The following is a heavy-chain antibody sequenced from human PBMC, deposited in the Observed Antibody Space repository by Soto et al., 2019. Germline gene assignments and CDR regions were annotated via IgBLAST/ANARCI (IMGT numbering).Heavy chain of an antibody. J-gene: IGHJ5*02. CDR3: ARALDCISTSCYLNWFDP. CDR2: IYYSGST. CDR1: GGSISSYY. Sequence: LSLTCTVSGGSISSYYWSWIRQPPGKGLEWIGYIYYSGSTNYNPSLKSRVTISVDTSKNQLSLKLSSVTAADTAVYYCARALDCISTSCYLNWFDPWGQGTLVTVSS. V-gene: IGHV4-59*01. D-gene: IGHD2-2*01.